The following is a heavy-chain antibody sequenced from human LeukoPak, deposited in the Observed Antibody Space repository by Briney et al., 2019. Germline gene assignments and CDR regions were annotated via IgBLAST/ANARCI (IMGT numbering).Heavy chain of an antibody. D-gene: IGHD6-6*01. J-gene: IGHJ4*02. CDR2: ISGSGGST. Sequence: GGSLRLSCAASGFTFSSYAMSWVRQAPGKGLGWVSAISGSGGSTYYADSVKGRFTISRDNSKNTLYLQMNSLRAEDTAVYYCATFEYSSSSFDYWGQGTLVTVSS. CDR1: GFTFSSYA. V-gene: IGHV3-23*01. CDR3: ATFEYSSSSFDY.